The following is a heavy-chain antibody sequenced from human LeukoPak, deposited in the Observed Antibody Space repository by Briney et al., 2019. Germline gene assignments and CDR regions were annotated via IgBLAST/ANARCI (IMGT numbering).Heavy chain of an antibody. V-gene: IGHV4-31*03. J-gene: IGHJ5*02. Sequence: PSETLSLTCTVSGGSISSGGYYWSWIRQHPGKGLEWIGYIYYSGNTNYNPSLKSRVTISVDTSKNQFSLKLSSVTAADTAVYYCARSTTVNWFDPWGQGTLVTVSS. D-gene: IGHD4-17*01. CDR2: IYYSGNT. CDR3: ARSTTVNWFDP. CDR1: GGSISSGGYY.